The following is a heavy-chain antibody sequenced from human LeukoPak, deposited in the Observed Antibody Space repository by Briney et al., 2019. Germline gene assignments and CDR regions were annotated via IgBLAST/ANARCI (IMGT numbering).Heavy chain of an antibody. D-gene: IGHD3-22*01. CDR3: ARDAAIFDSSGYYFLW. CDR1: GGTFSRSG. Sequence: GASVKVSCKASGGTFSRSGISWVRQAPGQGLEWMGGITPMFGTANYAQKFQGRVTITADESMSTAYLELTSLRSEDTAIYYCARDAAIFDSSGYYFLWWGQGALVTVSS. CDR2: ITPMFGTA. V-gene: IGHV1-69*13. J-gene: IGHJ4*02.